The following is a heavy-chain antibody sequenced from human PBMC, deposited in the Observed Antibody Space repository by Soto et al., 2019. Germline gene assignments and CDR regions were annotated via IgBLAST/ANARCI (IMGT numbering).Heavy chain of an antibody. CDR1: GDSISSGNKY. CDR3: ARVPSPFDYYYAMDV. Sequence: PSETLSLTCTVSGDSISSGNKYWSWIRQPPGKGLEWIGYIFSSGTTYYNPSLKSRLTMSLDASQNQFSLKLNSLTDADTAVYFCARVPSPFDYYYAMDVWCQGTSVT. J-gene: IGHJ6*02. CDR2: IFSSGTT. D-gene: IGHD3-16*01. V-gene: IGHV4-30-4*01.